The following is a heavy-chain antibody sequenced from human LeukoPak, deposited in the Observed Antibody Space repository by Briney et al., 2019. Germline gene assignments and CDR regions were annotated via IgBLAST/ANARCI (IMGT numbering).Heavy chain of an antibody. Sequence: SETLSLTCAVSGYSISSGYYWGWIRQPPGKGLEWIGSIYHSGSTYYNPSLKSRVTISVDTSKNQFSLKLSSVTAADTAVYYCARVSDSSGYHPGDSGQGTLVTVSS. J-gene: IGHJ4*02. CDR3: ARVSDSSGYHPGD. D-gene: IGHD3-22*01. CDR2: IYHSGST. V-gene: IGHV4-38-2*01. CDR1: GYSISSGYY.